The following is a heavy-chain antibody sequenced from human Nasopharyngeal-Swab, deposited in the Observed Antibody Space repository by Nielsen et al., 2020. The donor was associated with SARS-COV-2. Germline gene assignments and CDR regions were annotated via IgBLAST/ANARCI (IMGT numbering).Heavy chain of an antibody. D-gene: IGHD3-10*01. V-gene: IGHV3-23*03. Sequence: GGSLRLSFAASGFSFSSYAMNCVRQAPGTGLKWVAIIYSGGSSTYFADSGKVRFPISRDDSSNTLYLQMTSLRAEDTAVYYCAKSIDPMVYGLDVCGLGTTVTVSS. CDR3: AKSIDPMVYGLDV. J-gene: IGHJ6*02. CDR1: GFSFSSYA. CDR2: IYSGGSST.